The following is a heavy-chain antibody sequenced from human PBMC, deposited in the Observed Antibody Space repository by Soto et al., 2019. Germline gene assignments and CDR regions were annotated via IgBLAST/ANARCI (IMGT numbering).Heavy chain of an antibody. CDR1: GGSISSGGYY. D-gene: IGHD3-10*01. J-gene: IGHJ6*02. Sequence: KPSETLSLTCTVSGGSISSGGYYWSWIRQHPGKGLEWIGYIYYSGSTYYNPSLKSRVTISVDTSKNQFSLRLSSVTAADTAVYYCARDPDTAGGMDVWGQGTTVTVSS. V-gene: IGHV4-31*03. CDR2: IYYSGST. CDR3: ARDPDTAGGMDV.